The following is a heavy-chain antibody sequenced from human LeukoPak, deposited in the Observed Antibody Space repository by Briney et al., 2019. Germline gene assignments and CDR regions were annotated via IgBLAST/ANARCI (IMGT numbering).Heavy chain of an antibody. Sequence: ASVKVSCKASGYTFTSYYMHWVRQAPGQGLEWMGIINPSGGSTSYAQKFQGRVTMTRDTSTSTVYMELSSLRSEDTAVYYCARLIMIRGVAVGYQYGMDVWGQGTTVTVSS. CDR1: GYTFTSYY. V-gene: IGHV1-46*01. CDR2: INPSGGST. D-gene: IGHD3-10*01. CDR3: ARLIMIRGVAVGYQYGMDV. J-gene: IGHJ6*02.